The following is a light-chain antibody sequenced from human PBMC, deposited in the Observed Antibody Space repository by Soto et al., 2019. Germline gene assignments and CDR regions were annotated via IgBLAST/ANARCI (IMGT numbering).Light chain of an antibody. Sequence: EILLTQSPGTLSWSPGERATLSWRASQSVSSSYLAWYQQKPGQAPGLLLYGASNRASGIPDRFAGSGSATDFILNISRLEPEDFAVYYCQQYGSSHLITFGHGTRLEIK. CDR3: QQYGSSHLIT. J-gene: IGKJ5*01. V-gene: IGKV3-20*01. CDR1: QSVSSSY. CDR2: GAS.